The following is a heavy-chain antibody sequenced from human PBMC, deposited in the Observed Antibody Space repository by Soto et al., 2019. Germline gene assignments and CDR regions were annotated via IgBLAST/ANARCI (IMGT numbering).Heavy chain of an antibody. D-gene: IGHD2-2*01. CDR1: GFTFSDYY. CDR2: ISSSGSTI. J-gene: IGHJ6*03. V-gene: IGHV3-11*01. CDR3: ARAEESSGYCSSTSCYVPYYYMDV. Sequence: GGSLRLSCAASGFTFSDYYMSWIRQAPGKGLEWVSYISSSGSTIYYADSVKGRFTISRDNAKNSLYLQMNSLRAEDTAVYYCARAEESSGYCSSTSCYVPYYYMDVWGKGTTVTVSS.